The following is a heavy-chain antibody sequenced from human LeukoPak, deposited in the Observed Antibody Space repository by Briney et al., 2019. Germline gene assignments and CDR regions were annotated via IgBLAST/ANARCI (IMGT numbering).Heavy chain of an antibody. J-gene: IGHJ4*02. V-gene: IGHV1-18*01. D-gene: IGHD3-9*01. Sequence: GASVKVSCKASGYTFTSYGISWVRQAPGQGLEWMGWISAYNGNTNYAQKLQGRVTMTTDTSTSTAYMELRSLRSDDTAVYYCARDTSRYFDWLPPFDYWGQGTLVTVSS. CDR3: ARDTSRYFDWLPPFDY. CDR2: ISAYNGNT. CDR1: GYTFTSYG.